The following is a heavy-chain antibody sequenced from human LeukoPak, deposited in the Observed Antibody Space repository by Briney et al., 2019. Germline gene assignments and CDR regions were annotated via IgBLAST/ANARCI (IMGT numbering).Heavy chain of an antibody. J-gene: IGHJ3*02. D-gene: IGHD6-13*01. CDR2: INPNSGGT. Sequence: ASVKVSCTASGYTFTGYYMHGGRQAPGQGLEWMGWINPNSGGTNYAQKFQGRVTMTRDTSISTAYMELSRLRSDDTAVYYCAREEYSSSWYRVNAFDIWGQGTMVTVSS. V-gene: IGHV1-2*02. CDR3: AREEYSSSWYRVNAFDI. CDR1: GYTFTGYY.